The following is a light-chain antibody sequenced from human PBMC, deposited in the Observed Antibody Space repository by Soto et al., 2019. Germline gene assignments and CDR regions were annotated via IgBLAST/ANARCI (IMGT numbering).Light chain of an antibody. CDR1: QSVRSNY. CDR2: DAS. Sequence: ELVLTQSPGTLSLSPGEGATLSCRTSQSVRSNYLAWYQQKPGQAPRLLMYDASSRAGGIPDRFSASGSGTDFTLTISRLEPEDFAVYYCQQYGTSPYTFGQGTKLEIK. V-gene: IGKV3-20*01. CDR3: QQYGTSPYT. J-gene: IGKJ2*01.